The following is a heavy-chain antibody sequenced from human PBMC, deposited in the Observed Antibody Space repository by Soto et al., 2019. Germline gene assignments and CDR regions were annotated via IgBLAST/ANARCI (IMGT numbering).Heavy chain of an antibody. Sequence: QVQLQESGPGLVKPSQTLSVTCTVSGGSLSSDNFFWSWVRQHPETGLELVGYIYHTGAAYYNPSPKSRLTISLDTSKNQFSLSLISVTAADTAVYYCSREVISPATSDAFDIWGQGTMVTVSS. CDR1: GGSLSSDNFF. J-gene: IGHJ3*02. CDR3: SREVISPATSDAFDI. V-gene: IGHV4-31*03. D-gene: IGHD1-26*01. CDR2: IYHTGAA.